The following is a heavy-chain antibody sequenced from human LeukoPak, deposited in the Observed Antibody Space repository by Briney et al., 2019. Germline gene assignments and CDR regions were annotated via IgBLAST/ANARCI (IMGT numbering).Heavy chain of an antibody. CDR2: ISGSGGST. CDR3: AKDGPIAVAGMH. J-gene: IGHJ4*02. CDR1: GFTFSSYA. Sequence: GGTLRLSCAASGFTFSSYAMSWVRQAPGKGLEWVPAISGSGGSTYYADSVKGRFTISRDNSKNTLYLQMNSLRAEDTAVYYCAKDGPIAVAGMHWGQGTLVTVSS. V-gene: IGHV3-23*01. D-gene: IGHD6-19*01.